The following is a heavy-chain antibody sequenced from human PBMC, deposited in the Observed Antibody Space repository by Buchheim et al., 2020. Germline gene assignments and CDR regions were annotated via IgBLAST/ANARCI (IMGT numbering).Heavy chain of an antibody. V-gene: IGHV3-11*01. CDR1: GFTFSDYY. D-gene: IGHD2-2*01. J-gene: IGHJ6*03. CDR3: ARVRRIIVVVPAATNYYYYMDV. Sequence: QVQLVESGGGLVKPGGSLRLSCAASGFTFSDYYMSWIRQAPGKGLEWVSYISSSGSTIYYADSVKGRFIISRDNAKNSLYLQMNSLRAEDTAVYYCARVRRIIVVVPAATNYYYYMDVWGKGTT. CDR2: ISSSGSTI.